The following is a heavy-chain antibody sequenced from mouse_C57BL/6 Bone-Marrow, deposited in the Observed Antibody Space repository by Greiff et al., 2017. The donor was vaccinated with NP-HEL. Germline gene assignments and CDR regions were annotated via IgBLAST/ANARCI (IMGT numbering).Heavy chain of an antibody. CDR1: GFTFSSYA. D-gene: IGHD2-3*01. Sequence: EVKLVESGGGLVKPGGSLKLSCAASGFTFSSYAMSWVRQTPEKRLEWVATISDGGSYTYYPANVKGRFTISSDNAKNNLYLQMSHLKSEDTAMYYCARGGGYDGYYLNYWGQGTTLTVSS. J-gene: IGHJ2*01. V-gene: IGHV5-4*03. CDR2: ISDGGSYT. CDR3: ARGGGYDGYYLNY.